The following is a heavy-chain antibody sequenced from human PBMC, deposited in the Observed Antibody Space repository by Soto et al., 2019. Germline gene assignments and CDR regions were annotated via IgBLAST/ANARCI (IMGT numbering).Heavy chain of an antibody. V-gene: IGHV1-18*04. CDR2: XSPHNRNT. CDR1: GYTFTSYG. D-gene: IGHD3-10*01. CDR3: ARVGDF. Sequence: ASVKVSCKDSGYTFTSYGFSWVRQAPGQGLXXTXXXSPHNRNTNYAQNLQGRVTMTTDTSTSLVYMELRSLTSDDTALYYCARVGDF. J-gene: IGHJ2*01.